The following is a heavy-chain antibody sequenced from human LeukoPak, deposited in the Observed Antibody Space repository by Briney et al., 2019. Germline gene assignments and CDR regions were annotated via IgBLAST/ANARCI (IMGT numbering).Heavy chain of an antibody. V-gene: IGHV1-69*04. CDR2: IIPILGIA. D-gene: IGHD2-15*01. Sequence: SVKVSCKASGGTFSSYAISWVRRAPRQGLEWMGRIIPILGIANYAQKFQGRVTITADKSTSTAYMELSSLRSEDTAVYYCARGLRYCSGGSCYPDYYYGMDVWGQGTTVTVSS. CDR3: ARGLRYCSGGSCYPDYYYGMDV. CDR1: GGTFSSYA. J-gene: IGHJ6*02.